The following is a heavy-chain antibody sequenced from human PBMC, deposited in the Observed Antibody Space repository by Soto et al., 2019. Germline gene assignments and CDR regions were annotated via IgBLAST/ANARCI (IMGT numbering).Heavy chain of an antibody. D-gene: IGHD3-3*01. V-gene: IGHV1-2*02. CDR1: GYPVTAYY. Sequence: QLHLVQSGAVVKKPGASVTVSCSASGYPVTAYYMHWVRQAPGRGLEWMGGINPATGAAKYTETFQGRVTRTRDTSTSAVFMELSGLASRDTAGFYCARGGGVGVAGSAAFDMWGQGTLVTVSS. J-gene: IGHJ3*02. CDR2: INPATGAA. CDR3: ARGGGVGVAGSAAFDM.